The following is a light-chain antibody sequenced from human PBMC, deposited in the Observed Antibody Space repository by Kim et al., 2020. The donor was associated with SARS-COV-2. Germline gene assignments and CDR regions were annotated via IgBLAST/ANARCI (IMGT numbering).Light chain of an antibody. CDR3: HQYGTSPET. CDR2: GAS. CDR1: HSVDSRF. V-gene: IGKV3-20*01. J-gene: IGKJ2*01. Sequence: LAPGERAIISCRASHSVDSRFLVWYQQKVGQAPRLLIYGASSRATGIPDRFSGSGSGTDFTLTISRLEPEDFAVYYCHQYGTSPETFGQGTKLEI.